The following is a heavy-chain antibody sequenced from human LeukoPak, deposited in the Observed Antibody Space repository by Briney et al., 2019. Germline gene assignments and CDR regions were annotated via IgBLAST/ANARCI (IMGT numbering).Heavy chain of an antibody. J-gene: IGHJ5*02. Sequence: NAGGSLRLSCAASGFTFSSFGMHWVRQAPGQRLEWMGWINAGNGNTKYSQKFQGRVTITRDTSASTAYMELSGLRSDDTAVYYCARSFRLSAIEDWFDPWGQGTLVTVSS. V-gene: IGHV1-3*01. D-gene: IGHD2-2*02. CDR3: ARSFRLSAIEDWFDP. CDR2: INAGNGNT. CDR1: GFTFSSFG.